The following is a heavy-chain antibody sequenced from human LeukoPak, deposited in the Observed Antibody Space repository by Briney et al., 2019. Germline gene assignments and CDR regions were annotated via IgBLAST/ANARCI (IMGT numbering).Heavy chain of an antibody. CDR3: ARVKRNGFDI. CDR2: IRSSSSTI. D-gene: IGHD2-21*01. J-gene: IGHJ3*02. Sequence: PGGSLRLSCAASEFTFSSYSMNWVRQAPGKGLEWVSYIRSSSSTIYYADSVKGRFTISRDNAMNSLYLKMNSLRAEDTAVYYCARVKRNGFDIWGQGTMVTVSS. CDR1: EFTFSSYS. V-gene: IGHV3-48*01.